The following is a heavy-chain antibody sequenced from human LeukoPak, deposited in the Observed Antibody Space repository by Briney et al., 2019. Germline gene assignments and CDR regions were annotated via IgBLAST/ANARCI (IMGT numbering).Heavy chain of an antibody. Sequence: PGGSLRLSCAASGFTVSRNYMSWVRQAPGKGLEWVSVIYSGGGTYHADSVKGRFTISRDNSKNTLYLQMNSLRAEDTAVYYCATIHSDGDFDSWGQGTLVTVSS. V-gene: IGHV3-53*01. J-gene: IGHJ4*02. CDR2: IYSGGGT. D-gene: IGHD4-17*01. CDR3: ATIHSDGDFDS. CDR1: GFTVSRNY.